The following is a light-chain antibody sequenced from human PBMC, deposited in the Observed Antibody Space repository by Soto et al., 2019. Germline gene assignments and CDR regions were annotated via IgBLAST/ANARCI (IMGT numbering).Light chain of an antibody. CDR3: QQYGSSPYT. Sequence: EIVLTQSPGTLSLSPGERATLSCRASQSVSSSYLAWHQQKPGQAPRLLIYDASSMATGIPDRFSGSGCGTDFTLTISRLEPEDFAVYYCQQYGSSPYTFGQGTKLEIK. J-gene: IGKJ2*01. V-gene: IGKV3-20*01. CDR2: DAS. CDR1: QSVSSSY.